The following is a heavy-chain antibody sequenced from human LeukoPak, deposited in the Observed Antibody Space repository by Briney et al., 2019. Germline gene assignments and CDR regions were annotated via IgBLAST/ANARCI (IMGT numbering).Heavy chain of an antibody. CDR3: ARVMCSSTSCYTYDAFDI. V-gene: IGHV1-46*03. CDR2: INPSGGST. J-gene: IGHJ3*02. Sequence: ASVKVSCKASGYTFTDYYMHWVRQAPGQGLEWMGIINPSGGSTSYAQKFQGRVTMTRDTSTSTVYMELSSLRSEDTAVYYCARVMCSSTSCYTYDAFDIWGQGTMVTVSS. D-gene: IGHD2-2*02. CDR1: GYTFTDYY.